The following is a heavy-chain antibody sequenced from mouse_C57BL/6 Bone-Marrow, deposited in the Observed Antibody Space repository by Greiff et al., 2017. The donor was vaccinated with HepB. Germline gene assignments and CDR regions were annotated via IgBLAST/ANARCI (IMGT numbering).Heavy chain of an antibody. Sequence: VQLKESGGDLVKPGGSLKLSCAASGFTFSSYGMSWVRQTPDKRLEWVATISSGGSYTYYPDSVKGRFTISRDNAKNTLYLQMSSLKSEDTAMYYCARHDYYGSSLDYWGQGTTLTVSS. CDR2: ISSGGSYT. D-gene: IGHD1-1*01. V-gene: IGHV5-6*01. CDR1: GFTFSSYG. CDR3: ARHDYYGSSLDY. J-gene: IGHJ2*01.